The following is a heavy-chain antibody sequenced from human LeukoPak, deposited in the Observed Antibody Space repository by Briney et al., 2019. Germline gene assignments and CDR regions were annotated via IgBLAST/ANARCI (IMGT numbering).Heavy chain of an antibody. CDR3: ARDRCGGDCYSRWFDP. CDR1: GGSFSGYY. D-gene: IGHD2-21*02. V-gene: IGHV4-34*01. CDR2: INHSGST. Sequence: PSETLSLTCAVYGGSFSGYYWSWIRQPPGKGLEWIGEINHSGSTNYNPSLKSRVTISVDTSKNQFSLKLSSVTAADTAVYYCARDRCGGDCYSRWFDPWGQGTLVTVPS. J-gene: IGHJ5*02.